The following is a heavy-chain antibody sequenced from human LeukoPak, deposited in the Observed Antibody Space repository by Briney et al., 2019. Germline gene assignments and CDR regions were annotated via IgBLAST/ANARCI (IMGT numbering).Heavy chain of an antibody. V-gene: IGHV3-23*01. CDR3: ARDGSPYYDFWSGYSWFDP. CDR1: GFTFSSYA. Sequence: GGSLRLSCAASGFTFSSYAMSWVRQAPGKGLEWVSAISGSGGSTYYADSVKGRFTISRDNSKNTLYLQMNSLRAEDTAVYYCARDGSPYYDFWSGYSWFDPWGQGTLVTVSS. J-gene: IGHJ5*02. CDR2: ISGSGGST. D-gene: IGHD3-3*01.